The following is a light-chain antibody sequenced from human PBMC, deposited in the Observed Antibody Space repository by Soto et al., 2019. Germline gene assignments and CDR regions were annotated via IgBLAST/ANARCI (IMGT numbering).Light chain of an antibody. CDR2: GAS. J-gene: IGKJ1*01. V-gene: IGKV3-15*01. CDR1: ESVSTN. CDR3: QQYSNLQAT. Sequence: EIEMTQSPATLSLAPGERVTLSCRASESVSTNLAWYQQKAGQAPRLLIYGASTRATGIPARFSGSGSGTEFTLTISGLQSEDFAVYYCQQYSNLQATFGQGTKVDI.